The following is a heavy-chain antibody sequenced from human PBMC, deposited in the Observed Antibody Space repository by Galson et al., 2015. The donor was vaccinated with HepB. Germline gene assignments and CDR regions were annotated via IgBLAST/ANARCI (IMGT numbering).Heavy chain of an antibody. D-gene: IGHD5-18*01. CDR2: ISYDGSNK. CDR3: AKERGYSYGYYYGMDV. V-gene: IGHV3-30*18. Sequence: SLRLSCAASGFTFSSYGMHWVRQAPGKGLEWVAVISYDGSNKYYADSVKGRFTISRDNSKNTLYLQMNSLRAEDTAVYCCAKERGYSYGYYYGMDVWGQGTTVTVSS. J-gene: IGHJ6*02. CDR1: GFTFSSYG.